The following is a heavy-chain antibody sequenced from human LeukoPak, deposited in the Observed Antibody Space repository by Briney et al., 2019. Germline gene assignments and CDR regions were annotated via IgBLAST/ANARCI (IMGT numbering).Heavy chain of an antibody. V-gene: IGHV3-15*01. CDR1: GFSSSSYW. CDR2: IKTKTDGGTT. J-gene: IGHJ4*02. Sequence: GSLILSCAASGFSSSSYWMSWVRQAPGKGLEWVARIKTKTDGGTTDYAAPVKGRFTISRDDSKNTVYLQMNGLKTEDTAVYYCVSQYFDFWGQGTLVTVSS. CDR3: VSQYFDF.